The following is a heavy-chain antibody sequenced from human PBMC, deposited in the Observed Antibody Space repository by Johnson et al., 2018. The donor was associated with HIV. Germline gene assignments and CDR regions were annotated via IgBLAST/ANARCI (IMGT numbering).Heavy chain of an antibody. CDR2: ISSGGRTI. D-gene: IGHD3-10*01. V-gene: IGHV3-11*01. Sequence: SLRLSCAASGFNFSDHYMTWIRQAPGKGLEWVSYISSGGRTIYYADSVKGRFTISRDNAKNSLYLQMNSLRAEDTALYYCAREAGSGSYSPWRPDAFDIWGQGTMVTVSS. CDR3: AREAGSGSYSPWRPDAFDI. CDR1: GFNFSDHY. J-gene: IGHJ3*02.